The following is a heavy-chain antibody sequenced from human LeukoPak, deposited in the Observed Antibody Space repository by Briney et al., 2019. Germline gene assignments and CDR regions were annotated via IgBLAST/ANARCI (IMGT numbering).Heavy chain of an antibody. J-gene: IGHJ4*02. CDR2: IYYSGTT. Sequence: PSETLSLTCTVSGGSINSYYWSWIRQPPGKGLEWIGFIYYSGTTNYNPSLKSRVTISVDTSNNQFSLKLSSVTAADTAVYYCARESPACGGGSCYDYSGQGTLVTVSS. D-gene: IGHD2-15*01. V-gene: IGHV4-59*01. CDR3: ARESPACGGGSCYDY. CDR1: GGSINSYY.